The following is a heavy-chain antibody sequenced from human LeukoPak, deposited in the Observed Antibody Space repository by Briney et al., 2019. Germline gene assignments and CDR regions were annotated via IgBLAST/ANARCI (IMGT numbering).Heavy chain of an antibody. D-gene: IGHD3-10*01. V-gene: IGHV4-59*01. CDR2: IYYSGST. CDR3: ARGLMVRGVSLDY. Sequence: PSETLSLTCTVSGGSISSYYWSWIRQPPGKGLEWIGYIYYSGSTSYNPSLKSRVTISVDTSKNQFSLKLSSVTAADTAVYYCARGLMVRGVSLDYWGQGTLVTVSS. J-gene: IGHJ4*02. CDR1: GGSISSYY.